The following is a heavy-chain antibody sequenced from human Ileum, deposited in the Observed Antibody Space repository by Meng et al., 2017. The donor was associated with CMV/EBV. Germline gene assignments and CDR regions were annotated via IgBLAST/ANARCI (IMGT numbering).Heavy chain of an antibody. CDR3: ARWGGEKSTSGFDY. CDR2: IKQDGSEK. D-gene: IGHD2/OR15-2a*01. J-gene: IGHJ4*02. V-gene: IGHV3-7*01. CDR1: GFAFDKYW. Sequence: GGSLRLSCIASGFAFDKYWMTWVRQAPGKGLEWVANIKQDGSEKNYVDSVKGRFTISRDNSNNLVYLQMSSLRAEDTSVYYCARWGGEKSTSGFDYWGQGTLVTVSS.